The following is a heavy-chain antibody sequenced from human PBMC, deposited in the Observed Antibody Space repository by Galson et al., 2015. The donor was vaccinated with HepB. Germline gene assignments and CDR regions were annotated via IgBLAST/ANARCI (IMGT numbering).Heavy chain of an antibody. J-gene: IGHJ3*02. CDR3: ATAATHGSSWPDDAFDI. V-gene: IGHV1-69*13. Sequence: SVKVSCKASGGTFSSYAISWVRQAPGQGLEWMGGIIPIFGTANYAEKFQGRVTITADESTSTAYMELSSLRSEDTAVYYCATAATHGSSWPDDAFDIWGQGTMVTVSS. CDR1: GGTFSSYA. CDR2: IIPIFGTA. D-gene: IGHD6-13*01.